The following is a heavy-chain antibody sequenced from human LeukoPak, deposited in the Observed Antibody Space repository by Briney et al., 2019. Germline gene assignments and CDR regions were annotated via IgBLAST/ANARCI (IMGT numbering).Heavy chain of an antibody. V-gene: IGHV3-48*01. Sequence: AGGSLRLSCAASGFTFSSYGMTWVRQAPGKGLEWVSYISSSSSTIYYADSVEGRFTISRDNAKNSLYLQLNSLRAEDTAVYYCAKGWFGELYFSGYWGQGTLVTVSS. CDR3: AKGWFGELYFSGY. CDR2: ISSSSSTI. CDR1: GFTFSSYG. J-gene: IGHJ4*02. D-gene: IGHD3-10*01.